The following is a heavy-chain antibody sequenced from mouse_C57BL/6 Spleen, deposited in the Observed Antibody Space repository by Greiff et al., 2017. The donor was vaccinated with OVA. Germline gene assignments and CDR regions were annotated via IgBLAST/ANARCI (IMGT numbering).Heavy chain of an antibody. CDR3: ATYRAHYYAMDY. CDR1: GYAFSSSW. CDR2: IYPGDGDT. D-gene: IGHD2-10*01. J-gene: IGHJ4*01. Sequence: VQGVESGPELVKPGASVKISCKASGYAFSSSWMNWVKQRPGKGLEWIGRIYPGDGDTNYNGKFKGKATLTADKSSSTAYMQLSSLTSEDSAVYFCATYRAHYYAMDYWGQGTSVTVSS. V-gene: IGHV1-82*01.